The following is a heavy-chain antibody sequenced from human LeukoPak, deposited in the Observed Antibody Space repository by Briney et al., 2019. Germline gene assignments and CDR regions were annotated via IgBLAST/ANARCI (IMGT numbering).Heavy chain of an antibody. CDR3: ARSRAARFGELPTKGVWVRFDP. J-gene: IGHJ5*02. V-gene: IGHV4-39*07. D-gene: IGHD3-10*01. CDR2: INHSGST. Sequence: SETLSLTCTVSGDSVSSSSYYWGWIRQPPGKGLEWIGEINHSGSTNYNPSLKSRVTISVDTSKNQFSLKLSSVTAADTAVYYCARSRAARFGELPTKGVWVRFDPWGQGTLVTVSS. CDR1: GDSVSSSSYY.